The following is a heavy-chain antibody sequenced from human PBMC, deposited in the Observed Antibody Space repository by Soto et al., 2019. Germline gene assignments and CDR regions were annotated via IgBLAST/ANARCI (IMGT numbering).Heavy chain of an antibody. Sequence: SETLSLTCTVSGGSISSSSYYWGWIRQPPGKGLEWIGSIYYSGSTYYNPSLKSRVTISVDTSKNQFSLKLSSVTAADTAVYYCARSVVVPAAMGWFDPWGQGTLVTVSS. CDR3: ARSVVVPAAMGWFDP. J-gene: IGHJ5*02. CDR1: GGSISSSSYY. D-gene: IGHD2-2*01. V-gene: IGHV4-39*01. CDR2: IYYSGST.